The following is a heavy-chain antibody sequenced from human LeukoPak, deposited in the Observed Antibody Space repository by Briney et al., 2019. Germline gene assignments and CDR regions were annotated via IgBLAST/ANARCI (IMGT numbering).Heavy chain of an antibody. CDR1: GFTFNRYW. Sequence: GGSLRLSCAASGFTFNRYWMSWVRQAPGQGLEWVANIKQDGSEKYYVDSVKGRFTISRDNAKNSLYLQMNSLRAEDTAVYYCARGPYYDFWSGPDFDYWGQGTLVTVSS. J-gene: IGHJ4*02. V-gene: IGHV3-7*05. CDR3: ARGPYYDFWSGPDFDY. CDR2: IKQDGSEK. D-gene: IGHD3-3*01.